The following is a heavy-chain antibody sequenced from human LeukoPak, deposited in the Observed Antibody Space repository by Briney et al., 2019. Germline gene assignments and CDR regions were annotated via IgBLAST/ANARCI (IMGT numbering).Heavy chain of an antibody. V-gene: IGHV5-51*01. CDR3: ARHRNYDFWSGYYAIDY. CDR1: GYGFTSYW. J-gene: IGHJ4*02. D-gene: IGHD3-3*01. CDR2: IYPGDSDT. Sequence: GESLKISCKGSGYGFTSYWIGWVRKMPGKGLEWMGIIYPGDSDTRYSPSFQGQVTISADKSISTAYLQWSSLKASDTAMYYCARHRNYDFWSGYYAIDYWGQGTLVTVSS.